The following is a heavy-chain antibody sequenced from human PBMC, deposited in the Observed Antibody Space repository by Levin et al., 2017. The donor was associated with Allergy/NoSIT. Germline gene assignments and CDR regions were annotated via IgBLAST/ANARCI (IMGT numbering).Heavy chain of an antibody. CDR3: TRDPHYYGSGSYYNEGAFDI. CDR2: INPSGGST. V-gene: IGHV1-46*01. Sequence: PGESLKISCKASGYTFTSYYMHWVRQAPGQGLEWMGIINPSGGSTSYAQKFQGRVTMTRDTSTSTVYMELSSLRSEDTAVYYCTRDPHYYGSGSYYNEGAFDIWGQGTMVTVSS. D-gene: IGHD3-10*01. J-gene: IGHJ3*02. CDR1: GYTFTSYY.